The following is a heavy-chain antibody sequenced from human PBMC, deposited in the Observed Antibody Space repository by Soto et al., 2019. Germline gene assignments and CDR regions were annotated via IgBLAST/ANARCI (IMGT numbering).Heavy chain of an antibody. V-gene: IGHV3-23*01. D-gene: IGHD6-13*01. J-gene: IGHJ4*02. CDR3: AKDGSATSSPFDY. Sequence: EVQLLESGGGLVQPGGSLRLSCAASGFTFSSYAMSWVCQAPGKGLEWVSAISGSGGSTYYADSVKGRFTISRDNSKNTLYLQMNSLRAEDTAVYYCAKDGSATSSPFDYWGQGTLVTVSS. CDR2: ISGSGGST. CDR1: GFTFSSYA.